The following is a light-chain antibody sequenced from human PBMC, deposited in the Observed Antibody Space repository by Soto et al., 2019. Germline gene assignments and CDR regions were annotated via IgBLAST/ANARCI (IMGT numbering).Light chain of an antibody. CDR2: DAS. CDR1: QSISGR. Sequence: DIQMTQSPSTLSASVGDSVTITCRSSQSISGRLAWYQQKPGKAPKLLIYDASSLEGWVPSRFSGSGSGTEFTLTISGLKPDDFATYYCQHYTNYPWTFGQGTNVEI. CDR3: QHYTNYPWT. V-gene: IGKV1-5*01. J-gene: IGKJ1*01.